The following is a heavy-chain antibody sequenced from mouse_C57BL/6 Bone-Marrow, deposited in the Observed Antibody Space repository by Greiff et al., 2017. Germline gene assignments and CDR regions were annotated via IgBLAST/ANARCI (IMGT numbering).Heavy chain of an antibody. CDR3: ASGVAY. V-gene: IGHV1-81*01. Sequence: QVQLQQSGAELARPGASVKLSCKASGYTFTSYGISWVKQRTGQGLEWIGEIYPRSGNNYYTAKFKGKATLTADKSSSRAYMELRSLTSEDSSVYFCASGVAYWGQGTLVTVSA. CDR1: GYTFTSYG. CDR2: IYPRSGNN. D-gene: IGHD1-1*02. J-gene: IGHJ3*01.